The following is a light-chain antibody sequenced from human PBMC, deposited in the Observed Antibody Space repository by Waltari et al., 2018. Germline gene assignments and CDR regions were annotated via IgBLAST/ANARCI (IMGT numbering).Light chain of an antibody. J-gene: IGLJ2*01. CDR3: QTWDITTYVV. Sequence: SYELTQPPSVSVSPGETATITCSGGHSGHKIASWYQHKPGQSPVLVIHEETKRPSGIPERFSGSTSGHTATLTISGTQAMDEADYYCQTWDITTYVVFGGGTKLTVL. V-gene: IGLV3-1*01. CDR2: EET. CDR1: HSGHKI.